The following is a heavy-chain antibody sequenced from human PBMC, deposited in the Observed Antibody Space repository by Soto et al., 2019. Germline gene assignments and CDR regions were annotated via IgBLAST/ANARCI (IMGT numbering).Heavy chain of an antibody. V-gene: IGHV4-31*03. D-gene: IGHD3-16*01. J-gene: IGHJ6*02. Sequence: PSETLSLTCTVSGGSISSGGYYWSWIRQHPGKGLEWIGYIYYSGSTYYNPSLKSRVTISVDTSKNQFSLKLSSVTAADTAVYYCARDGAAVRDPHGMDVWGQGTTVTVSS. CDR3: ARDGAAVRDPHGMDV. CDR1: GGSISSGGYY. CDR2: IYYSGST.